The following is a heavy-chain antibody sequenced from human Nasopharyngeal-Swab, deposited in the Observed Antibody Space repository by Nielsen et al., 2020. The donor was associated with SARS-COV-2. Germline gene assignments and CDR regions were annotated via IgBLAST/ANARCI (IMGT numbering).Heavy chain of an antibody. J-gene: IGHJ6*03. CDR3: ARDPGTLYYYYYMDV. V-gene: IGHV4-59*01. CDR2: IYYSGST. Sequence: QAQGKRLEWIGYIYYSGSTNYNPSLKSRVNISVDRSKTQFYLKLNSVTAADTAAYFCARDPGTLYYYYYMDVWGKGTTVTVSS.